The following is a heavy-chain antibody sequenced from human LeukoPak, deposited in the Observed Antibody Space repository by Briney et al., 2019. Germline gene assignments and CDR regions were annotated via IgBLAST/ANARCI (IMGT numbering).Heavy chain of an antibody. J-gene: IGHJ4*02. CDR3: AKDGSRAYSKEEYYFDY. CDR2: ISGSGGST. CDR1: GFTFSSYA. D-gene: IGHD6-13*01. Sequence: GGSLRLSCAASGFTFSSYAMSWVRQAPGKGLEWVSAISGSGGSTYYADSVKGRFTISRDNSKNTLYLQMNSLRAEDTAVYYCAKDGSRAYSKEEYYFDYWGQGTLVTVSS. V-gene: IGHV3-23*01.